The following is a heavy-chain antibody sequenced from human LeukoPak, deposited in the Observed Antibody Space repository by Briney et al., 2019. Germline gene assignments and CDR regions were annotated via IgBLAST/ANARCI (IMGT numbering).Heavy chain of an antibody. CDR2: IYPSGST. V-gene: IGHV4-61*02. Sequence: SETLSLTCTVFGGSVSSGSYYWSWIRQPAGQGLEWIGLIYPSGSTIYSPSLKSRVTISSDTSNNQFSLNLNSVTAADTGVYYCARGNYGDSLDSWGQGTLVTVSS. J-gene: IGHJ4*02. CDR3: ARGNYGDSLDS. D-gene: IGHD4-17*01. CDR1: GGSVSSGSYY.